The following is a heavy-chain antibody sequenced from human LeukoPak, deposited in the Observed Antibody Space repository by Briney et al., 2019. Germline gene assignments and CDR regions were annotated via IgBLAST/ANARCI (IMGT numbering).Heavy chain of an antibody. J-gene: IGHJ4*02. CDR2: IYYSGST. CDR1: GGSISSYY. D-gene: IGHD4-23*01. CDR3: ARVSRGNSVGGDY. V-gene: IGHV4-59*01. Sequence: SETLSLTCTVSGGSISSYYWSWIRQPPGKGLEWIGYIYYSGSTYYKPSLKSRVTISVDTSKNQFSLKLSSVTAADTAMYYCARVSRGNSVGGDYWGQGTLVTVSS.